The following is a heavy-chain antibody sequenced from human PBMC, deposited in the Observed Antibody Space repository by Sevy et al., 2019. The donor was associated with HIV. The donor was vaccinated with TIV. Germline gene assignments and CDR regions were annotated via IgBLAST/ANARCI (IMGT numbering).Heavy chain of an antibody. D-gene: IGHD3-22*01. CDR1: GFTFSSYD. V-gene: IGHV3-7*01. CDR3: ARDWENYYDSSGYGAFDI. Sequence: GGSLRLSCTASGFTFSSYDMSWVRQAPGKGLEWVANIKQEGSEKYYVDSVKGRFTISRDNAKNSLYLQMNSLRAEDTAVYYCARDWENYYDSSGYGAFDIWGQGTMVTVSS. J-gene: IGHJ3*02. CDR2: IKQEGSEK.